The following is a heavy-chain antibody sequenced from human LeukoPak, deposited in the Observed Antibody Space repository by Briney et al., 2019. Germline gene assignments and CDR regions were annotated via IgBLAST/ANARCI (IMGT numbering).Heavy chain of an antibody. J-gene: IGHJ1*01. CDR1: GGSINTGGYY. D-gene: IGHD4-17*01. Sequence: SETLSHTCTVSGGSINTGGYYWSWIRQHPGKGLEWIGEINHSGSTNYNPSLKSRVTISVDTSKNQFSLKLSSVTAADTAVYYCARQPRTVTTRYFQHWGQGTLVTVSS. CDR3: ARQPRTVTTRYFQH. CDR2: INHSGST. V-gene: IGHV4-34*01.